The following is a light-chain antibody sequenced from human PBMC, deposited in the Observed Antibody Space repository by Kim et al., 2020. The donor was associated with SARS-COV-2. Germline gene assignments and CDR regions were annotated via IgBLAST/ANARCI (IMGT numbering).Light chain of an antibody. CDR3: QQYNLYSPLT. V-gene: IGKV1-5*01. J-gene: IGKJ4*01. Sequence: DIQMTQTPSTLSASVGDTVTITCRASQSIRNWLAWYQQKPGKAPNLLIYDASNLETGVPSRFSGSGSGTEFTLTISSLQPGDVATYYCQQYNLYSPLTFVGGTKVDIK. CDR2: DAS. CDR1: QSIRNW.